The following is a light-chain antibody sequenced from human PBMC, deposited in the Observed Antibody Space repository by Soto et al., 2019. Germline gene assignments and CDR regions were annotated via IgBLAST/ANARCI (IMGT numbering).Light chain of an antibody. V-gene: IGKV3-11*01. CDR1: QRVSSY. Sequence: EIVLTQSPATLSLSPGERATLSCRASQRVSSYLAWYQQKPGQAPRLLIYDASNRATCIPARFSGSGSGTVFTLTISSLEPEDFAVYFCQQRSNWPPYTFGQGIKLEIK. J-gene: IGKJ2*01. CDR2: DAS. CDR3: QQRSNWPPYT.